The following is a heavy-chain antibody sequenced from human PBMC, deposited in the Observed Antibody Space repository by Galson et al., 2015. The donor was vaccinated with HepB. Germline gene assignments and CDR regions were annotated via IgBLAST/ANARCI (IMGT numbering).Heavy chain of an antibody. D-gene: IGHD1-1*01. CDR3: AKDLEPTHAFDI. Sequence: SLRLSCAASGFTFSSYAMSWVRQAPGKGLEWVSAISGSGGSTYYADSVKGRFTISRDNSKNTLYLQMNSLRAEDTAVYYCAKDLEPTHAFDIWGQGTMVTVSS. CDR2: ISGSGGST. V-gene: IGHV3-23*01. J-gene: IGHJ3*02. CDR1: GFTFSSYA.